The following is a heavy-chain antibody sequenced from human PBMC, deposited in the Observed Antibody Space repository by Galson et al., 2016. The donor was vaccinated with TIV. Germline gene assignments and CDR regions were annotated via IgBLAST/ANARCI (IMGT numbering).Heavy chain of an antibody. CDR1: GFTFTDYY. D-gene: IGHD3-22*01. CDR2: ISNGGSTT. V-gene: IGHV3-11*04. J-gene: IGHJ6*02. CDR3: ARAVTMRVADHYYGMDV. Sequence: SLRLSCAVSGFTFTDYYINWIRQAPGKGLEWVSYISNGGSTTYYADFVKGRFTISRDNAKNSLYLHTSSLRAEDTAVYYCARAVTMRVADHYYGMDVWGQGTAVTVSS.